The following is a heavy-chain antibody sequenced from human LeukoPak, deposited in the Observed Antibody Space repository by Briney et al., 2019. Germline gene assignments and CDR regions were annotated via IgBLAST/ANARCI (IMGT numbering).Heavy chain of an antibody. V-gene: IGHV3-49*03. CDR3: TRDEGYGDHTGLVDY. Sequence: GGSLRLSCTASGFTFGDYAMSWFRQAPGKGLEWVGFIRSKAYGGTTEYAASVKGRFTISRDDSKSIAYLQMNSLKTEDTAVYYCTRDEGYGDHTGLVDYWGQGTLVTVSS. CDR2: IRSKAYGGTT. CDR1: GFTFGDYA. J-gene: IGHJ4*02. D-gene: IGHD4-17*01.